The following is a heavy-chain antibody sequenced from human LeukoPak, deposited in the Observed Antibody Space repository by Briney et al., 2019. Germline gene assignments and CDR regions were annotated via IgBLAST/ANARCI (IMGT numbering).Heavy chain of an antibody. J-gene: IGHJ4*02. V-gene: IGHV3-43*02. D-gene: IGHD3-16*01. CDR1: GFTFDDYA. CDR2: ISGDDNST. Sequence: PGGSLRLSCATSGFTFDDYAMHWVRQAPGEGLEWVSLISGDDNSTYYADSVKGRFTISRDNNKNSLHVQMNNLRSEDTALYYCAKQAASGGGVDYWGQGTLVTVSS. CDR3: AKQAASGGGVDY.